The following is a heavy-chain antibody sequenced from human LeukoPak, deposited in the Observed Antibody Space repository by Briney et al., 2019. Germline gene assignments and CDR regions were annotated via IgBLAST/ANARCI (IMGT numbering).Heavy chain of an antibody. D-gene: IGHD2-2*01. CDR1: GGSFSGYY. J-gene: IGHJ5*02. Sequence: PSETLSLTCAVYGGSFSGYYWSWIRQPPGKGLEWIGEINHSGSTNYNPSLKSRVTIIVDTSKNQSSLKLSSVTAADTAVYYCAXXXIXVVPXAIGFDPWGQGTLVTVSS. CDR3: AXXXIXVVPXAIGFDP. V-gene: IGHV4-34*01. CDR2: INHSGST.